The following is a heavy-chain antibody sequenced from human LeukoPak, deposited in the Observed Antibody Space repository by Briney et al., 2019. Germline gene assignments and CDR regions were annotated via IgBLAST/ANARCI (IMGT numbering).Heavy chain of an antibody. CDR3: ARGTWYSGSYFGY. J-gene: IGHJ4*02. Sequence: ASVKVSCKASGYTFTGYYMHWVRPAPGQGLEWMGWINPNSGGTNYAQKFQGRVTMTRDTSISTAYKELSRLRSDDTAVYYCARGTWYSGSYFGYWGQGTLVTVSS. V-gene: IGHV1-2*02. D-gene: IGHD1-26*01. CDR2: INPNSGGT. CDR1: GYTFTGYY.